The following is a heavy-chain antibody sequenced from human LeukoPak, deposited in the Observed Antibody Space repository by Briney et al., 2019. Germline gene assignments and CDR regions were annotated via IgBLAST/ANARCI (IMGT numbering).Heavy chain of an antibody. D-gene: IGHD3-22*01. V-gene: IGHV3-64D*06. CDR2: IDIHGGGT. CDR3: VSRDGSGL. CDR1: GFTFSRYA. Sequence: GGSLRLSCSGSGFTFSRYAMHWARQAPGKGLEYVSAIDIHGGGTYYADSVKGRFTISRDDSKNTSYLQMSSLKVEDTAMYFCVSRDGSGLWGQGTLVTVSS. J-gene: IGHJ4*02.